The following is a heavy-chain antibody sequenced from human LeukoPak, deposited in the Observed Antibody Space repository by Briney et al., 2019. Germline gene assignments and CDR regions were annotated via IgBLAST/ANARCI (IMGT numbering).Heavy chain of an antibody. CDR1: GGSISNSY. CDR2: IYSSGAT. Sequence: SETLSLTCTVSGGSISNSYWSWIRQPPGKGLEWIGYIYSSGATEYNPSLESRVTISVDTSKNQFSLKLSSVTAADTAVYYCAKHVQGGFDPWGQGTLVTVSS. V-gene: IGHV4-59*08. J-gene: IGHJ5*02. CDR3: AKHVQGGFDP. D-gene: IGHD1-1*01.